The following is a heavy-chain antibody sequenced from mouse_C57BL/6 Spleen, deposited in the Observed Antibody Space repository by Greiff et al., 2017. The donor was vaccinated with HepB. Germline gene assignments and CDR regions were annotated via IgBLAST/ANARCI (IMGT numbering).Heavy chain of an antibody. V-gene: IGHV1-80*01. CDR2: IYPGDGDT. CDR3: ARVDYYGSSSDY. J-gene: IGHJ2*01. D-gene: IGHD1-1*01. CDR1: GYAFSSYW. Sequence: VQLKESGAELVKPGASVKISCKASGYAFSSYWMNWVKQRPGKGLEWIGQIYPGDGDTNYNGKFKGKATLTADKSSSTAYMQLSSLTSEDSAVYFCARVDYYGSSSDYWGQGTTLTVSS.